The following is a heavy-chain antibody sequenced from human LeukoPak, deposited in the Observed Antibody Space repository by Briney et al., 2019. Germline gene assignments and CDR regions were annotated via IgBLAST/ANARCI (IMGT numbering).Heavy chain of an antibody. J-gene: IGHJ6*04. CDR2: IVVGSGNT. CDR1: GFTFTSSA. V-gene: IGHV1-58*01. CDR3: AAGGYYDILTEYYYGMDV. Sequence: SVKVSCKASGFTFTSSAVQWVRQARGQRGEGIGWIVVGSGNTNYAQKFQERVTITRDMSTSTAYMELSSLRSEDTAVYYCAAGGYYDILTEYYYGMDVWGKGTTVTVSS. D-gene: IGHD3-9*01.